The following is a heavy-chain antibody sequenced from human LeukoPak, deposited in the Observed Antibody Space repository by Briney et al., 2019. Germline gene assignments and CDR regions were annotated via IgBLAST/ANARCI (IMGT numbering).Heavy chain of an antibody. CDR2: ISGSGGST. CDR3: AKASFEPIVVVTNFDY. J-gene: IGHJ4*02. CDR1: GFTFSNYA. V-gene: IGHV3-23*01. Sequence: GGSLRLSCAASGFTFSNYAMSWVRQAPGKGLEWVSAISGSGGSTYYADSVKGRLTISRDNSKNTLYLQMNSLRAEDTAVYYCAKASFEPIVVVTNFDYWGQGTLVTVSS. D-gene: IGHD2-21*02.